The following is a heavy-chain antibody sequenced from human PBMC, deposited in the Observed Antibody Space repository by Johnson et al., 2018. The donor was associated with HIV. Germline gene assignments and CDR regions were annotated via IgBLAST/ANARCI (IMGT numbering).Heavy chain of an antibody. CDR3: AKNSAAFDI. CDR2: IYSDSST. CDR1: GFTVSSNY. Sequence: VQLVESGGGLVKAGGSLRLSCAASGFTVSSNYMSWVRQAPGKGLEWVSLIYSDSSTYYADSVKGKLTISRDNSKNTVYLQMNSLRAEDTAVYYCAKNSAAFDIWGQGTMVTVSS. D-gene: IGHD2/OR15-2a*01. V-gene: IGHV3-66*01. J-gene: IGHJ3*02.